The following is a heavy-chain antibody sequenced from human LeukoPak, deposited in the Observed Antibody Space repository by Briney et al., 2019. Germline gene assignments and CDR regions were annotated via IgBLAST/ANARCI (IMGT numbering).Heavy chain of an antibody. V-gene: IGHV4-34*01. CDR3: ARYLDYGGNSRVFQH. Sequence: SETLSLTCAVYGGSLSAYYWTWIRQPPGKGLEWIGEINHGGSTYYNPSLKSRVTISVDTSKNQFSLKLSSVTAADTAVYYCARYLDYGGNSRVFQHWGQGTLVTVSS. CDR2: INHGGST. CDR1: GGSLSAYY. J-gene: IGHJ1*01. D-gene: IGHD4-23*01.